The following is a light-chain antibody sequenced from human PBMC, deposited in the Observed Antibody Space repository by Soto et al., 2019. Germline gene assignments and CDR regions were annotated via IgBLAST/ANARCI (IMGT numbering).Light chain of an antibody. CDR3: QHYNSYSEA. Sequence: DIQMPQSPSTLSGSVGDRVTITCRASQTISSWLAWYQQKPGKAPKLLIYKASTLKSGVPSRFSGSGSGTEFTLTISSLQADDFAPYYCQHYNSYSEAFGQGTKVDLK. CDR2: KAS. CDR1: QTISSW. J-gene: IGKJ1*01. V-gene: IGKV1-5*03.